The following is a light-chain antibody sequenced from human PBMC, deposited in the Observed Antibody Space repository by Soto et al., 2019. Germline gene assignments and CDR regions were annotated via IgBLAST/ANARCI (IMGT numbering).Light chain of an antibody. J-gene: IGLJ1*01. CDR1: IIDVGRFDV. CDR2: EGS. CDR3: CAYVGARTYV. Sequence: QSVLTQPASVSGSLGQSITISCTLTIIDVGRFDVVSWFQQHPGQVPKLIIYEGSRRPSGVSSRFSGSKSGNTASLTISGLQAEDEADYYCCAYVGARTYVFGTGTKVTVL. V-gene: IGLV2-23*01.